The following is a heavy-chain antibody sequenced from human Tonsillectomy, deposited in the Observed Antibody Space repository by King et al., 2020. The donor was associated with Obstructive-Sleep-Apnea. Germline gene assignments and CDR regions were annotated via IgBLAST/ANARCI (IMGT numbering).Heavy chain of an antibody. CDR3: AKEGYSSSIDY. CDR1: GFTFSSYG. Sequence: VQLVESGGGVVQPGRSLRLSCAASGFTFSSYGMHWVRQAPGKGLEWAAVIWYDGSNKYYADSVKGRFTISRDNSKNTLYLQMNSLRAEDTAVYYCAKEGYSSSIDYWGQGTLVTVSS. D-gene: IGHD6-13*01. J-gene: IGHJ4*02. V-gene: IGHV3-33*06. CDR2: IWYDGSNK.